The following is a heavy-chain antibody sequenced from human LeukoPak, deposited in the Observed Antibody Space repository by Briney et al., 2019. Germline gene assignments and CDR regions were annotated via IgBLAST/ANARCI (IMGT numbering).Heavy chain of an antibody. CDR1: GFTFSSYG. Sequence: GGSLRLSCAASGFTFSSYGMHWVRQVSGKGLEWVAAISDDGSNKYYADSVKGRFTISRDKSKNTLYLQMNSLRAEDTAVYYCARDRSGSWTIDCWGQGTLVTVSS. CDR2: ISDDGSNK. J-gene: IGHJ4*02. CDR3: ARDRSGSWTIDC. D-gene: IGHD3-10*01. V-gene: IGHV3-30*03.